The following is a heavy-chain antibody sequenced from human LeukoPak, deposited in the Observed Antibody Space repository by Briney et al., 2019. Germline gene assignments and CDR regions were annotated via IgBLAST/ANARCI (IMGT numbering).Heavy chain of an antibody. V-gene: IGHV4-38-2*02. J-gene: IGHJ4*02. D-gene: IGHD3-10*01. CDR2: IYHSGST. Sequence: SETLSLTCTVSGYSISSGYYWGWIRQPPGKGLEWIGSIYHSGSTYYNPSLKSRVTISVDPSKNQFSLKLSSVTAADTAVYYCARGYYSSGDFDYWGQGTLVTVSS. CDR3: ARGYYSSGDFDY. CDR1: GYSISSGYY.